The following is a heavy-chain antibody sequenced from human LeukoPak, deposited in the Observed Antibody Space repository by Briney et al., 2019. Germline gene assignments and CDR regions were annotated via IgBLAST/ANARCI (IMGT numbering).Heavy chain of an antibody. Sequence: ASVKVSCKASNYSFTSYGISWVRQAPGQGLEWMGWISAYNGNTNYAQKLRGRVTMTTDTSTSTAYMELRSLRSDDTAVYYCARDLSPDIVVVPAAIWLAGYWGQGTLVTVSS. CDR3: ARDLSPDIVVVPAAIWLAGY. CDR1: NYSFTSYG. J-gene: IGHJ4*02. D-gene: IGHD2-2*01. V-gene: IGHV1-18*01. CDR2: ISAYNGNT.